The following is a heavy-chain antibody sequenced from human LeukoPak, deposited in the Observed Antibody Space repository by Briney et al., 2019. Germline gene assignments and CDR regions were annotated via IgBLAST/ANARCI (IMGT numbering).Heavy chain of an antibody. CDR2: ISAYNGNT. J-gene: IGHJ5*02. CDR3: ARDPTLYYYDSSGYWFDP. CDR1: GYTFTSHG. Sequence: ASVKVSCKASGYTFTSHGISWVRQAPGQGLEWMGWISAYNGNTNYAQKLQGRVTMTTDTSTSTAYMELRSLRSDDTAVYYCARDPTLYYYDSSGYWFDPWGQGTLVTVSS. D-gene: IGHD3-22*01. V-gene: IGHV1-18*01.